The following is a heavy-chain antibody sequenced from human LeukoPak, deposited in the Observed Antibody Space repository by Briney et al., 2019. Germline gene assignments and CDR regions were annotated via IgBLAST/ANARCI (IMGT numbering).Heavy chain of an antibody. CDR3: AKAMWQQLGYYYGMDV. CDR2: IKQDGSEK. CDR1: GFTFSSYW. J-gene: IGHJ6*02. V-gene: IGHV3-7*01. D-gene: IGHD6-13*01. Sequence: GGSLRLSCAASGFTFSSYWMSWVRQAPGKGLEWVANIKQDGSEKYYVDSVKGRFTISRDNAKNSLYLQMNSLRAEDTAVYYCAKAMWQQLGYYYGMDVWGQGTTVTVSS.